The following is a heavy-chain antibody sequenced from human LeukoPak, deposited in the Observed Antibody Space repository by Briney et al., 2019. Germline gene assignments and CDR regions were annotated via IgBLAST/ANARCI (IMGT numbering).Heavy chain of an antibody. V-gene: IGHV3-30*03. CDR2: ISYDGSNK. D-gene: IGHD1-14*01. CDR1: GFTFSSYG. J-gene: IGHJ4*02. CDR3: VRDRYKSNVNFDY. Sequence: GGSLRLSCAASGFTFSSYGMHWVRQAPGKGLEWVAVISYDGSNKYYADSVKGRFTISRDNAKNTLYLQMNSLRVEDTAVYYCVRDRYKSNVNFDYWGQGTLVTVSS.